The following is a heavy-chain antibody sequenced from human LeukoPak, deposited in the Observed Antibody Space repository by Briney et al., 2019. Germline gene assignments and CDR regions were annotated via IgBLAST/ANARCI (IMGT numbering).Heavy chain of an antibody. CDR1: GYTFTSYG. CDR2: ISAYNGNT. D-gene: IGHD2-15*01. J-gene: IGHJ4*02. V-gene: IGHV1-18*01. Sequence: ASVKVSCKASGYTFTSYGISWVRQAPGQGLEWMGWISAYNGNTNCAQKLQGRVTMTTDTSTSTAYVELRSLRSDDTAVYYCARGVLYCSGGSCYNWDFDYWGQGTLVTVSS. CDR3: ARGVLYCSGGSCYNWDFDY.